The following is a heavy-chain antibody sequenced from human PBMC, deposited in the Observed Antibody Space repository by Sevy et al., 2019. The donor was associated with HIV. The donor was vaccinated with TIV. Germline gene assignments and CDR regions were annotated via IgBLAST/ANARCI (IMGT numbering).Heavy chain of an antibody. CDR1: GYTFTSYG. J-gene: IGHJ6*02. CDR3: ARDRVAVDYYGMDV. D-gene: IGHD6-19*01. CDR2: ISAYNGNT. Sequence: ASVKVSCKASGYTFTSYGISWVRQAPGQGLEWMGWISAYNGNTNYAQKLQGRVTMTTDTSTSTAYMGLRSLRSDDTAVYYCARDRVAVDYYGMDVWGQGTTVTVSS. V-gene: IGHV1-18*01.